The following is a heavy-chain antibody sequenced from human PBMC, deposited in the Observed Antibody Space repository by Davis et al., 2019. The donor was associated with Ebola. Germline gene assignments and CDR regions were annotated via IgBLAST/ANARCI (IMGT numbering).Heavy chain of an antibody. V-gene: IGHV4-4*02. CDR2: IYHSGST. D-gene: IGHD3-16*02. CDR3: ARGPIYDYIWGSYRYRGYYFDY. CDR1: GGSISSSNW. Sequence: MPSETLSLTCAVSGGSISSSNWWSWVRQPPGKGLEWIGEIYHSGSTNYNPSLKSRVTISVDKSKNQFSLKLSSVTAADTAVYYCARGPIYDYIWGSYRYRGYYFDYWGQGTLVTVSS. J-gene: IGHJ4*02.